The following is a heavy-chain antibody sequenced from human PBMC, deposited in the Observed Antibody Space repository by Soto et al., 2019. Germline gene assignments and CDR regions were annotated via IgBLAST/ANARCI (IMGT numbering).Heavy chain of an antibody. J-gene: IGHJ4*02. CDR3: ARGGFGVVIKDDY. V-gene: IGHV1-46*03. D-gene: IGHD3-3*01. Sequence: QVQLVQSGAEVKKPGASVKVSCKASGYTFTSYYMHWVRQAPGQGHEWMGIVNPSGGSTSYAQKFQGRVTMTRDTSTSTVYMELSSLRAEDTAVYYCARGGFGVVIKDDYWGQGTLVTVSS. CDR2: VNPSGGST. CDR1: GYTFTSYY.